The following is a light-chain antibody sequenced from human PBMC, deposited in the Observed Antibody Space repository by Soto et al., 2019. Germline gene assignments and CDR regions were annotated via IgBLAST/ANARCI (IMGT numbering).Light chain of an antibody. CDR1: ESIDNW. Sequence: DIQMTQSPSSLSASVGDRVTISCRASESIDNWLAWYQQKPGKAPKLLIFAASTLVRGVQSRFSGRGSGTEFTLTISSLQADDYATFYCQQHHTDWTFGQGTKVDIK. CDR2: AAS. J-gene: IGKJ1*01. V-gene: IGKV1-5*01. CDR3: QQHHTDWT.